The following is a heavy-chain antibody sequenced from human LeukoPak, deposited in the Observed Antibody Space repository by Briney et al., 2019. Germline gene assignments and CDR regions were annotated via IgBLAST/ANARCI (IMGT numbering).Heavy chain of an antibody. J-gene: IGHJ6*02. D-gene: IGHD1-7*01. CDR3: ASQLELPVYYYGMDV. Sequence: GGSLRLSCAASGFTFSSYAMSWVRQAPGKGLEWVSAISGSGGSTYYADSVKGRFTISRDNAKNSLYLQMNSLRAEDTAVYYCASQLELPVYYYGMDVWGQGTTVTVSS. CDR1: GFTFSSYA. CDR2: ISGSGGST. V-gene: IGHV3-23*01.